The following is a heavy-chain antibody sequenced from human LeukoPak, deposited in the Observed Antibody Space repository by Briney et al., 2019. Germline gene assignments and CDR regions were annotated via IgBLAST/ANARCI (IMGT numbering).Heavy chain of an antibody. CDR1: GGSISSYY. J-gene: IGHJ6*03. Sequence: PSETLSLTCTVSGGSISSYYWSWIRQPPGKGLEWIGTIYHSGSTYSNPSLKSRVTISLDTSKNQFSLNLSSMTAADTAVYYCARVGYYPDYYMDVWGKGTTVTVSS. CDR3: ARVGYYPDYYMDV. V-gene: IGHV4-4*08. D-gene: IGHD2-21*01. CDR2: IYHSGST.